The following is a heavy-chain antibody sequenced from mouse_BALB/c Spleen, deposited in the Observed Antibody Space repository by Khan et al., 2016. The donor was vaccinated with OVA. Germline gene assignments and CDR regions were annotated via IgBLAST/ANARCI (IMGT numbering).Heavy chain of an antibody. CDR2: IDPANGDT. D-gene: IGHD1-1*02. CDR3: ATLYGGPFAC. J-gene: IGHJ3*01. CDR1: DFNIKDTY. Sequence: VQLKESGAELVKPGASVKLSCTASDFNIKDTYIHWAKERPDQGPARIGRIDPANGDTKYDPKFQGTATITAGTSSNTAYLQLRSLASEDTAVNDGATLYGGPFACWGRGTLVAVCA. V-gene: IGHV14-3*02.